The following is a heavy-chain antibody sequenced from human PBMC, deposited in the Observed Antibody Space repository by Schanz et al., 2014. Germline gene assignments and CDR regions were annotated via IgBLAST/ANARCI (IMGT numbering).Heavy chain of an antibody. CDR2: ISSGGRNI. CDR3: AKYGGGYSYGFVEY. D-gene: IGHD5-18*01. V-gene: IGHV3-21*01. CDR1: GFIFSAYT. J-gene: IGHJ4*02. Sequence: EVQLVESGGGLVKPGESLRLSCAASGFIFSAYTMNWVRQAPGKGLEWVSSISSGGRNISYADSLKGRFTISRDNARNSLFLEMNNLRTEDTAVYFCAKYGGGYSYGFVEYWGQGILVTVSS.